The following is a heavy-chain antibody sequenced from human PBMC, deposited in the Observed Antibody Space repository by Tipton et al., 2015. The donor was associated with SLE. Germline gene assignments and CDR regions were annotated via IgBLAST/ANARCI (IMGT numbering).Heavy chain of an antibody. D-gene: IGHD3-22*01. CDR2: PYHSGIT. CDR3: TRWPVGSGYYSSSVAFDF. CDR1: GGSIRSSNW. Sequence: TLSLTCAVSGGSIRSSNWWSRVRQPTGKGLGWIGQPYHSGITNDNTSLKSRVTISVDTSENQFSLKLSSVTAADTAVYFCTRWPVGSGYYSSSVAFDFWGQGTMVTVSS. V-gene: IGHV4-4*01. J-gene: IGHJ3*01.